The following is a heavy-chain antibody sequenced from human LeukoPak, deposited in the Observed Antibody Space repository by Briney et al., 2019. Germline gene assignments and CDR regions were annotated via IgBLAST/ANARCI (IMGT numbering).Heavy chain of an antibody. CDR2: ISSSSYI. Sequence: GGSLRLSCAASGFTFSSYGMHWVRQAPGKGLEWVSSISSSSYIYYADSVKGRFTISRDNAKNSLYLQMNSLKTEDTAVYYCTRHPYGEDSDYWGQGTLVTVSS. J-gene: IGHJ4*02. D-gene: IGHD4-17*01. CDR3: TRHPYGEDSDY. CDR1: GFTFSSYG. V-gene: IGHV3-21*04.